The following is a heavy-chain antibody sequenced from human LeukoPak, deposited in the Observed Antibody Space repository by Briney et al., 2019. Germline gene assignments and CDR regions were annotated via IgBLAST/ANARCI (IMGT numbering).Heavy chain of an antibody. CDR1: GFTFSSYG. V-gene: IGHV3-30*18. Sequence: GGSLRLSCAASGFTFSSYGMHWVRQAPGKGLEWVAVISYDGSNKYYADSVKGRFTISRDNSKNTLYLQMNSLRAEDTAVYYCAKGIGYFDWLSPDYWGQGTLVTVSS. J-gene: IGHJ4*02. D-gene: IGHD3-9*01. CDR2: ISYDGSNK. CDR3: AKGIGYFDWLSPDY.